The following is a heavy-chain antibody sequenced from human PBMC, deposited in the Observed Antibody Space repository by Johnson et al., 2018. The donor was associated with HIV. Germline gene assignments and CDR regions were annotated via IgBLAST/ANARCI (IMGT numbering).Heavy chain of an antibody. Sequence: VQLVESGGGVVQPGRSLRLSCTASGFTFSNYAIHWVRQAPGKGLEWVAGITYDGTNKYYADSVKGRFTLSRDNSKNTLDLQMNSLTIEETAVFYCAKTRMGGILDAFDLWGQGTMVIVS. V-gene: IGHV3-30*18. J-gene: IGHJ3*01. CDR1: GFTFSNYA. D-gene: IGHD3-10*01. CDR2: ITYDGTNK. CDR3: AKTRMGGILDAFDL.